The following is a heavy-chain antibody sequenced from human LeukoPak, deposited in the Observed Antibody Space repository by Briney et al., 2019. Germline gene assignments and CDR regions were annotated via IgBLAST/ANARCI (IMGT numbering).Heavy chain of an antibody. CDR3: VRDNPNPGWYYYGMDV. J-gene: IGHJ6*02. D-gene: IGHD1-14*01. Sequence: GGSLRLSCAASGFTFSSYSMNWVRQAPGKGLEWVSSISSSSSYIYYADSVKGRFTISRDNAKNSLYLQMNSLRAEDTAVYYCVRDNPNPGWYYYGMDVWGQGTTVTVSS. CDR1: GFTFSSYS. CDR2: ISSSSSYI. V-gene: IGHV3-21*01.